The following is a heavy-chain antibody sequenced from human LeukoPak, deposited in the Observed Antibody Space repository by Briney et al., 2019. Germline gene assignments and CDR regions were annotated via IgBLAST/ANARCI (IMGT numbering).Heavy chain of an antibody. CDR2: IYYSGST. CDR1: GGSISSSSYY. D-gene: IGHD3-10*01. Sequence: SETLSLTCTVSGGSISSSSYYWGWIRQPPGKGLEWIGSIYYSGSTYYNPSLKSRVTISVDTSKNQFSLKLSSVTAADTAVYYCARNYYGSGSYDDVWGKGTTVTISS. V-gene: IGHV4-39*07. J-gene: IGHJ6*04. CDR3: ARNYYGSGSYDDV.